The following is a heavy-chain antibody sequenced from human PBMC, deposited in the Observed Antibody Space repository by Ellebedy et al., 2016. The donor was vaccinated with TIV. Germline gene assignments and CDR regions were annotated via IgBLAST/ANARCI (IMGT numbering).Heavy chain of an antibody. CDR2: ISGSGGST. Sequence: PGGSLRLSCAASGFTFSSYAMSWVRQAPGKGLEWVSAISGSGGSTYYADSVKGRFTISRDNSRNTLYLQMNSLRAEDTAVYYCAKWVADLWLALDYWGQGTLVTVSS. CDR3: AKWVADLWLALDY. V-gene: IGHV3-23*01. D-gene: IGHD6-19*01. J-gene: IGHJ4*02. CDR1: GFTFSSYA.